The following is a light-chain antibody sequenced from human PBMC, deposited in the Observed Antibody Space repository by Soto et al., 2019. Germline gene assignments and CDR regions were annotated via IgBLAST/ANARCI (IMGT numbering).Light chain of an antibody. V-gene: IGKV3-11*01. Sequence: EIVLTQSPATLSLSPGERATLSCRASQSISNDFAWFQQKPGQAPRLLIYDTSNRASGIPARFSGSGSGTDFTLTISSLEPKDFAIYYCQQHSNWPPITFGQGTRLEIK. CDR2: DTS. CDR3: QQHSNWPPIT. CDR1: QSISND. J-gene: IGKJ5*01.